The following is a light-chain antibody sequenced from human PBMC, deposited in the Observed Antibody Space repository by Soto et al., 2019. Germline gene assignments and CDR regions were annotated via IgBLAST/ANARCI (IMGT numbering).Light chain of an antibody. CDR2: AAS. CDR3: QRTYNAPFT. V-gene: IGKV1-39*01. J-gene: IGKJ3*01. Sequence: DIQMTQSPSSLSAFVGDTVTISCRATDSIDRYLNWYQQKPGQAPRILITAASTLESGVPSRFSGSGSGTDFTLTINNLQPEDFATYYCQRTYNAPFTFGRGTKVAIK. CDR1: DSIDRY.